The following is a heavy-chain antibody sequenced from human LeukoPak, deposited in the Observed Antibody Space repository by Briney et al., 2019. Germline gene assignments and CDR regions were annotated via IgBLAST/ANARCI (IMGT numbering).Heavy chain of an antibody. J-gene: IGHJ3*02. CDR2: IYYSGST. D-gene: IGHD3-16*01. Sequence: SETLSLTCTVSGGSTSSYYWSWIRQPPGKGLEWIGYIYYSGSTNYNPSLKSRVTISVDTSKNQFSLKLSSVTAADTAVYYCARDGGRAFDIWGQGTMVTVSS. CDR1: GGSTSSYY. V-gene: IGHV4-59*01. CDR3: ARDGGRAFDI.